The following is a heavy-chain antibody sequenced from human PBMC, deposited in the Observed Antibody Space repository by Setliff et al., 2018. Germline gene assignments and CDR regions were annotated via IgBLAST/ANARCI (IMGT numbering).Heavy chain of an antibody. CDR3: ARQVSHYDFWSGYYGYYYYYMDV. CDR1: GGSISSGGYY. D-gene: IGHD3-3*01. J-gene: IGHJ6*03. Sequence: SETLSLTCTVSGGSISSGGYYWSWIRQHPGKGLEWIGYIYYSGSTYYNPSLKSRVTIPVDTSKNQFSLKLSSVTAADTAVYYCARQVSHYDFWSGYYGYYYYYMDVWGKGTTVTVSS. V-gene: IGHV4-31*03. CDR2: IYYSGST.